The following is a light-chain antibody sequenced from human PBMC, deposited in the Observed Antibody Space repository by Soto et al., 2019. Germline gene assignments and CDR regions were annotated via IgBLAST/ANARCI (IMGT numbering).Light chain of an antibody. CDR1: QSVSSY. V-gene: IGKV3-11*01. J-gene: IGKJ4*01. CDR3: QQRSNWPLT. CDR2: DAS. Sequence: EMVLTQSPATLSLSPGERATLSCRASQSVSSYLAWYQQKPGQAPRLLIYDASSKATGIPARFSGSGSGTDFTLTISSLEPGDCAVSYCQQRSNWPLTFGGGTKVEIK.